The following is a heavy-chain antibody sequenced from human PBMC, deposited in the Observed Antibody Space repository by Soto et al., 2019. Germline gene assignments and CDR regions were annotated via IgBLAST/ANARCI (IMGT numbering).Heavy chain of an antibody. V-gene: IGHV1-69*01. CDR3: ARDRAATVPNYYYYGMDV. D-gene: IGHD2-15*01. Sequence: QVQLVQSGAEVKKPGSSVKVSCKASGGTFSSYAISWVRQAPGQGLEWMGGIIPIFGTANYAQKFQGRVTITADESTSTAYMALSSLRSEDTAVYYCARDRAATVPNYYYYGMDVWGQGTTVTVSS. J-gene: IGHJ6*02. CDR2: IIPIFGTA. CDR1: GGTFSSYA.